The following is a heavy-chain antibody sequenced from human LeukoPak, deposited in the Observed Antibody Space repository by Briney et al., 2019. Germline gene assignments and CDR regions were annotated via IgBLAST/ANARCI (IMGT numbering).Heavy chain of an antibody. CDR3: ARDLGYCTIGVCHTRFDY. Sequence: GGSLRLSCAASGFIVNTNYMNWVRQAPGKGLEWVSVVYADGATYYADSVKGRFTVSRDNSKNTLYLQMNGLRAEDTAVYYCARDLGYCTIGVCHTRFDYWGQGTLVAVSS. J-gene: IGHJ4*02. CDR2: VYADGAT. D-gene: IGHD2-8*01. V-gene: IGHV3-53*01. CDR1: GFIVNTNY.